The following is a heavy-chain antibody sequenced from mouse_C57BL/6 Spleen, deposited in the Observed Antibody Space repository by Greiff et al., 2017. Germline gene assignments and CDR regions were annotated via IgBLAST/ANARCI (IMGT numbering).Heavy chain of an antibody. CDR1: GYTFTSYG. V-gene: IGHV1-81*01. CDR2: IYPRSGNT. Sequence: VKLQQSGAELARPGASVKLSCKASGYTFTSYGISWVKQRTGQGLEWIGEIYPRSGNTYYNEKFKGKATLTADKSSSTAYMELRSLTSEDSAVYFCASRITTVVAEDYWGQGTTLTVSS. CDR3: ASRITTVVAEDY. J-gene: IGHJ2*01. D-gene: IGHD1-1*01.